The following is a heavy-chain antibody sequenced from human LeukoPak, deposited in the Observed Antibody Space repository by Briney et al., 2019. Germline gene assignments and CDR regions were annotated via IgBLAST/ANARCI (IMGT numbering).Heavy chain of an antibody. Sequence: PGGSLRLSCAASGFTFSSYEMNWVRQAPGKGLEWVSYISSSGSTIYYADSVKGRFTISRDNAKNSLYVQMNSLRGEDTSVYDCARELFGSGSCPDYWGQRTLVTVSS. CDR2: ISSSGSTI. V-gene: IGHV3-48*03. J-gene: IGHJ4*02. CDR3: ARELFGSGSCPDY. D-gene: IGHD3-10*01. CDR1: GFTFSSYE.